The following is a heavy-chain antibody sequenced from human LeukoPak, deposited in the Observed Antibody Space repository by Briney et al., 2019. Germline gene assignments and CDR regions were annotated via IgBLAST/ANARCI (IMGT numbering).Heavy chain of an antibody. CDR1: GYTFTSYD. V-gene: IGHV1-8*01. Sequence: ASVKVSCKASGYTFTSYDINWVRQATGQGLEWMGWMNPNSGNTGYAQKFQGRVTMTRNTSISTAYMELSSLRSEGTAIYYCARDLYCTLGVCFSPGAFDLWGQGTMVTVSS. CDR3: ARDLYCTLGVCFSPGAFDL. J-gene: IGHJ3*01. CDR2: MNPNSGNT. D-gene: IGHD2-8*01.